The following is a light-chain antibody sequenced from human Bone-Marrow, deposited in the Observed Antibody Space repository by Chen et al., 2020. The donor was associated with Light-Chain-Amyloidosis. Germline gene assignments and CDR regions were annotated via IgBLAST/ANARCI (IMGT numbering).Light chain of an antibody. V-gene: IGLV3-25*03. J-gene: IGLJ2*01. CDR3: QSADSSGTDEVI. Sequence: SYELTQPPSVSVSPGQTSRITCSGDDLPTKYAYRYQQKTGQAPVLVIHRDTERPSGISERFSGSSSGTTATLTISGVQAEDEADYHWQSADSSGTDEVIFGGGTKLTVL. CDR2: RDT. CDR1: DLPTKY.